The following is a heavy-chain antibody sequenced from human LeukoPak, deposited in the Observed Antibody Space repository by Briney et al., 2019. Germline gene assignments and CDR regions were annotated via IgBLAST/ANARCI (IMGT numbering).Heavy chain of an antibody. V-gene: IGHV4-39*01. CDR2: IYYTGTT. CDR1: GGSLNSPNYY. J-gene: IGHJ5*02. Sequence: SETLSLTCTVSGGSLNSPNYYWGWIRQPAGKGLEWIGTIYYTGTTYYNPSLKSRLTISVDTSKNQFSLKLTSVTAADTAVYYCARHDYYGSLNWFDPWGQGTLITVSS. D-gene: IGHD3-10*01. CDR3: ARHDYYGSLNWFDP.